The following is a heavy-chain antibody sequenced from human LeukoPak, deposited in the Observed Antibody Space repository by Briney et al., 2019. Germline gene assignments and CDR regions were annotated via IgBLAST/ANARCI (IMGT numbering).Heavy chain of an antibody. J-gene: IGHJ5*02. CDR3: ARRLHGSGSYRNPYIWFDP. CDR2: INHSGST. D-gene: IGHD3-10*01. Sequence: KPSENLSLTCAVYGGSFSGYYWSRIRQPPGQGLEWIGEINHSGSTNYNPSLKSRVTISVDTSKNQFSLKLSSVAAADTAVYYCARRLHGSGSYRNPYIWFDPWGQGTLVTVSS. V-gene: IGHV4-34*01. CDR1: GGSFSGYY.